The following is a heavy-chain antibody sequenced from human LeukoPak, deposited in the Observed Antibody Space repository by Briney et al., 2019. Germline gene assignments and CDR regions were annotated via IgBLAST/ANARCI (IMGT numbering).Heavy chain of an antibody. D-gene: IGHD6-19*01. V-gene: IGHV3-11*04. CDR1: RFTFSDFY. Sequence: GGSLRLSCAASRFTFSDFYMSWIRQAPGKGLEWISYISNSGTTIYYADSVKGRFTISRDNAKNSLYLQMNSLRAEDTAVYYCARHARVAGFDYWGLGTLVTVSS. CDR2: ISNSGTTI. J-gene: IGHJ4*02. CDR3: ARHARVAGFDY.